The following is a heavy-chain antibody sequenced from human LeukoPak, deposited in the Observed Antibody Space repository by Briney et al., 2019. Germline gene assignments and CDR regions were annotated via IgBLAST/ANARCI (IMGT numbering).Heavy chain of an antibody. V-gene: IGHV1-18*01. CDR1: GYTFSSYG. Sequence: ASVKVSCKASGYTFSSYGISWVRQAPGQGLEWMGWISGYNGNTHYAQKLQGRLTMTTDTSTSTVYMELRSLRSDDRAIYYCARDLYSRRTDYYGSGSYFAYWGQGTLVTVSS. D-gene: IGHD3-10*01. CDR3: ARDLYSRRTDYYGSGSYFAY. CDR2: ISGYNGNT. J-gene: IGHJ4*02.